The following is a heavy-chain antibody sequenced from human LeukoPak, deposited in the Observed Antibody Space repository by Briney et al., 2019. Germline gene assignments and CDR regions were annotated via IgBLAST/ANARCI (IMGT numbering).Heavy chain of an antibody. CDR2: ISSSSSTI. Sequence: PGGSLRLSCAASGFTFSSYSMNWVRQAPGKGLEWVSYISSSSSTIYYADSVKGRFTISRDNAKNSLYLQMNSLRAEDTAVYYCARILRHEDMVRGVIGVWGQGTLVTVSS. J-gene: IGHJ4*02. D-gene: IGHD3-10*01. CDR3: ARILRHEDMVRGVIGV. CDR1: GFTFSSYS. V-gene: IGHV3-48*01.